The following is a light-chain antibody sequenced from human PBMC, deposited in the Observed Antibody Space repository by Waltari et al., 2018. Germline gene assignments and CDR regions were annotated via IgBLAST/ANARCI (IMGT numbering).Light chain of an antibody. V-gene: IGLV3-21*02. CDR1: NIGSKS. J-gene: IGLJ2*01. CDR2: DDS. Sequence: SYVLTQPPSVSVAPGQTARITCGGNNIGSKSVHWYQQKPGQAPVLVVCDDSDRPSGIPALFSCSNSGNTATLTISRVEAGDEADYYCQVWDSSSDLPFGGGTKLTVL. CDR3: QVWDSSSDLP.